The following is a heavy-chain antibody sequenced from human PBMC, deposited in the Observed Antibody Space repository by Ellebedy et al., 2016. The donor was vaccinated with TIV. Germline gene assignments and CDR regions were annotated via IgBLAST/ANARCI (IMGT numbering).Heavy chain of an antibody. CDR3: AREVGGSDYRYFDY. D-gene: IGHD3-10*01. V-gene: IGHV6-1*01. J-gene: IGHJ4*02. Sequence: MPSETLSLTCAISGDSVSDSSTTWNWIRQSPSRGLEWLGRAYYRSKWLNDYAVSVKGRIRISPDTSKNQISLQLASVTAADTAVYYCAREVGGSDYRYFDYWGQGTLVTVSS. CDR1: GDSVSDSSTT. CDR2: AYYRSKWLN.